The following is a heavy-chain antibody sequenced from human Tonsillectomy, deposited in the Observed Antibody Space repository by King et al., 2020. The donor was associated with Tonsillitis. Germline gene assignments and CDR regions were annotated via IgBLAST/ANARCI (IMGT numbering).Heavy chain of an antibody. D-gene: IGHD3-10*01. CDR1: GFTFSSYS. J-gene: IGHJ4*02. CDR2: ITSSNSYI. V-gene: IGHV3-21*01. Sequence: VQLVESGGGLVKPGGSLRLSCAASGFTFSSYSMNWVRQAPGKGLEWVSSITSSNSYIYYADSVKGRFTISRDNARNSLYLQMNSLRAEDTAVYYCARDLHYYFSGEGFDYWGPGALVTVSS. CDR3: ARDLHYYFSGEGFDY.